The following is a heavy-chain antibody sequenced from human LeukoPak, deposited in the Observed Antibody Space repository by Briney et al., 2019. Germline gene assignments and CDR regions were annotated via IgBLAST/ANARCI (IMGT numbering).Heavy chain of an antibody. Sequence: SETLSLTCTVSGGSLSSYYWSWIRQPAGKGLEWIGRIYTSGSTNYNPSLKSRVTMSVDTSKNQFSLKLSSVTAADTAVYYCARSHYDYVWGSYPYFDYWGQGTLVTVSS. J-gene: IGHJ4*02. V-gene: IGHV4-4*07. CDR1: GGSLSSYY. CDR3: ARSHYDYVWGSYPYFDY. D-gene: IGHD3-16*02. CDR2: IYTSGST.